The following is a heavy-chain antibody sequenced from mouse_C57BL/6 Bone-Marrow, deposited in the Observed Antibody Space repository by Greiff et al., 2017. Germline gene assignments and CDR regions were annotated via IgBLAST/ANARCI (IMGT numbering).Heavy chain of an antibody. CDR2: INPSTGGT. Sequence: VQLQQSGPELVKPGASVKISCKASGYSFTGSYMNWVKQSPEKSLEWIGEINPSTGGTTYNPKFKAKATLTVDKSSSTAYMQLNRLTTEDSADDYCARSYAYYKGGGDWGQGTTLTVSS. J-gene: IGHJ2*01. CDR1: GYSFTGSY. V-gene: IGHV1-42*01. CDR3: ARSYAYYKGGGD. D-gene: IGHD2-3*01.